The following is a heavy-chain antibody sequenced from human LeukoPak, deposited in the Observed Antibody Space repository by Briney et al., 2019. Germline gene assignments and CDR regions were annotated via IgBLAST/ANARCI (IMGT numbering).Heavy chain of an antibody. CDR3: ARVGLNMNWFDP. Sequence: SETLSLTCTVSGGSISGFYWSWIRQPAGKGLEWIGRIYTSGTTNYNPSLKSRVIMSVDTSKNQFFLKLSSVAAADTAAYYCARVGLNMNWFDPWGQGTLVSVSS. J-gene: IGHJ5*02. CDR1: GGSISGFY. CDR2: IYTSGTT. V-gene: IGHV4-4*07. D-gene: IGHD2/OR15-2a*01.